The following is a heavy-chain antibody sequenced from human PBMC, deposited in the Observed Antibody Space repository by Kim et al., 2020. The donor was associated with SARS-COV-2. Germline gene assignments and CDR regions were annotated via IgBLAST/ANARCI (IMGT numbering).Heavy chain of an antibody. V-gene: IGHV3-23*01. CDR2: IGGSGTT. D-gene: IGHD3-10*01. CDR3: ANLRGQSYGYLDS. Sequence: GGSLRLSCVASGFTLSSYSMSWVRQAPGKGLEWVSTIGGSGTTYYADSVKGRFTISRDNSKNTLYLQLNSLRAEDTAVYYCANLRGQSYGYLDSWGQGT. J-gene: IGHJ4*02. CDR1: GFTLSSYS.